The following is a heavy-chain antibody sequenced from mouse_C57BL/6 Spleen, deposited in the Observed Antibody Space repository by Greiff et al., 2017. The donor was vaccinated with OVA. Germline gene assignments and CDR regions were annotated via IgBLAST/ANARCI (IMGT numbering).Heavy chain of an antibody. J-gene: IGHJ3*01. CDR3: ARAITTVVSTGFAY. D-gene: IGHD1-1*01. Sequence: VQLQQPGAELVMPGASVKLSCKASGYTFTSYWMHWVKQRPGQGLEWIGEIDPSDSYTNYNQKFKGKSTLTVDKSSSTAYMQLSSLTSEDSAVYYCARAITTVVSTGFAYWGQGTLVTVSA. V-gene: IGHV1-69*01. CDR1: GYTFTSYW. CDR2: IDPSDSYT.